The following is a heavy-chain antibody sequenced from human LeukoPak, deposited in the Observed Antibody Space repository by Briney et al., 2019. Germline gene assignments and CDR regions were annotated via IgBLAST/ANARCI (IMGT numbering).Heavy chain of an antibody. CDR3: ARDHRIAVARTTYDY. D-gene: IGHD6-19*01. CDR1: GGSISSYY. V-gene: IGHV4-59*01. Sequence: SETLSLTCTVSGGSISSYYWSWIRQPPGKGLEWIGYIYYSGSTNYNPSLKSRVTISVDTSKNQFSLKLSSVTAADTAVYYCARDHRIAVARTTYDYWGQGTLVTVSS. CDR2: IYYSGST. J-gene: IGHJ4*02.